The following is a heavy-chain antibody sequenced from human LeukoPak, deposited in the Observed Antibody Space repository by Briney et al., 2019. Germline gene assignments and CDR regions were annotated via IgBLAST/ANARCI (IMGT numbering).Heavy chain of an antibody. Sequence: ASVKVSCKASGYTFTGYYMHWVRQAPGQGLEWMGWINPNSGGTNYAQKFQGRVTMTRDTSISTAYMELSRLRSDDTAVYYCARDPYYYDSGGYPDYWGQGTLVTVSS. CDR1: GYTFTGYY. V-gene: IGHV1-2*02. CDR3: ARDPYYYDSGGYPDY. CDR2: INPNSGGT. J-gene: IGHJ4*02. D-gene: IGHD3-22*01.